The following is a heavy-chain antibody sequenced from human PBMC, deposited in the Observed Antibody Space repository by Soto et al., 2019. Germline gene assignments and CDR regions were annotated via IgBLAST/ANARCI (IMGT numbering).Heavy chain of an antibody. CDR2: ISGSAVST. CDR1: GFTFSNYA. J-gene: IGHJ4*02. Sequence: AGGSLRLSCAASGFTFSNYAMSWVRQAPGKGLEWVSGISGSAVSTYYADSVKGRFTISRDNSKNTVYLQMNSLRDEDTAVYYCAKNRGYCSGGSCYFDYWGQGALVTVSS. CDR3: AKNRGYCSGGSCYFDY. D-gene: IGHD2-15*01. V-gene: IGHV3-23*01.